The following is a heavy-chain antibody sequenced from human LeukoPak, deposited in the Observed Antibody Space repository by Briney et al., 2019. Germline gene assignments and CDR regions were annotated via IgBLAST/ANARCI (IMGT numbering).Heavy chain of an antibody. CDR1: GFTFSSYS. Sequence: PGVSLRLSCAASGFTFSSYSMNWVRQAPGKGLEWVSSISSSSSYIYYADSVKGRFTISRDNAKNSLYLQMNSLRAEDTAVYYCAREMRSGYDLDYWGQGTLVTVSS. J-gene: IGHJ4*02. V-gene: IGHV3-21*01. CDR2: ISSSSSYI. CDR3: AREMRSGYDLDY. D-gene: IGHD5-12*01.